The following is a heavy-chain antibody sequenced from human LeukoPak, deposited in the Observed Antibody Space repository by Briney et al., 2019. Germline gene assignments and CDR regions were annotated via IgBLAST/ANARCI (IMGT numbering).Heavy chain of an antibody. J-gene: IGHJ4*02. CDR3: TRAWSVMTYYYDSSGYYYFDY. D-gene: IGHD3-22*01. V-gene: IGHV3-49*04. CDR1: GLTFGDYA. Sequence: GGSLRLSCTASGLTFGDYAMSWVRQAPGKGLEWVGFIRSKAYGGTTEYAASVKGRFTISRDDSKSIAYLQMNSLKTEDTAVYYCTRAWSVMTYYYDSSGYYYFDYWGQGTLVTVSS. CDR2: IRSKAYGGTT.